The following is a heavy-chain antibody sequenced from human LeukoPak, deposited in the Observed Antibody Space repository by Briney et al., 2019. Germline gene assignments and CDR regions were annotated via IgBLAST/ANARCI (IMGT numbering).Heavy chain of an antibody. CDR3: ARDLGYSYDPPAFDI. V-gene: IGHV4-59*12. CDR1: GGSISSYY. CDR2: IYYSGST. Sequence: PSETLSLTCTVSGGSISSYYWSWIRQPPGKGLEWIGYIYYSGSTNYNPSLKSRVTISVDKSKNQFSLKLSSVTAADTAVYYCARDLGYSYDPPAFDIWGQGTMVTVSS. D-gene: IGHD5-18*01. J-gene: IGHJ3*02.